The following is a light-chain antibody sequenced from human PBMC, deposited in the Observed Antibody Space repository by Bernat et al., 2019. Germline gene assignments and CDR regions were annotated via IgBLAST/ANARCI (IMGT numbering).Light chain of an antibody. CDR3: HQYNIHPYS. CDR1: PGINTY. CDR2: HAS. J-gene: IGKJ2*03. Sequence: TFTFRSTPGINTYVAWYQLKPCKAPNPLIYHASNLEDGVPSRFSGSGSGTEFTLTISRLQPEDFQVYYCHQYNIHPYSFGKGS. V-gene: IGKV1-16*01.